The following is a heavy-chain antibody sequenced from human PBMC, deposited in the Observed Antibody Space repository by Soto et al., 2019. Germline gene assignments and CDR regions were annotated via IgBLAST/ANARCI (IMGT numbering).Heavy chain of an antibody. CDR3: ARDDATYCGGDCYRYFFYGLDV. J-gene: IGHJ6*02. D-gene: IGHD2-21*02. V-gene: IGHV1-69*01. Sequence: QVQLVQSGAEVKKPGSSVKISCKASGGTFINHAFSWVRQAPGQGLEWMGGIIPMFGTADYSQKFQGIVTITADESTTTAHMELSSLRSDDSAVYYCARDDATYCGGDCYRYFFYGLDVWGQGTTVTVSS. CDR1: GGTFINHA. CDR2: IIPMFGTA.